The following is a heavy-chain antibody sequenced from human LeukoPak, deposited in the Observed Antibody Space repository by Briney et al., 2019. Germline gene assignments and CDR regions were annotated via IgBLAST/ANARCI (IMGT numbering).Heavy chain of an antibody. CDR1: GFTFSSYA. D-gene: IGHD2-2*01. Sequence: GGSLRLSCAASGFTFSSYAMSWVRQAPGKGLEWVSAISGSGGSTYYADSVKGRFTISRDNSKNTLYLQMNSLRAEDTAVYYCAKVRSDIVVVPAAIGVAFDIWGQGIMVTVSS. V-gene: IGHV3-23*01. CDR3: AKVRSDIVVVPAAIGVAFDI. J-gene: IGHJ3*02. CDR2: ISGSGGST.